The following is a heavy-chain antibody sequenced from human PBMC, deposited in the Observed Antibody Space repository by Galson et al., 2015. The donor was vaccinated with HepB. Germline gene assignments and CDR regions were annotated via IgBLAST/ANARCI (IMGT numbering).Heavy chain of an antibody. D-gene: IGHD5-12*01. V-gene: IGHV3-7*01. Sequence: SLRLSCAASGFTFSSYWMSWVRQALGKGLEWVANIKQDGSEKYYVDSVKGRFTISRDNAKNSLYLQMNSLRAEDTAVYYCAREGSGYDSSFDYWGQGTLVTVSS. J-gene: IGHJ4*02. CDR1: GFTFSSYW. CDR3: AREGSGYDSSFDY. CDR2: IKQDGSEK.